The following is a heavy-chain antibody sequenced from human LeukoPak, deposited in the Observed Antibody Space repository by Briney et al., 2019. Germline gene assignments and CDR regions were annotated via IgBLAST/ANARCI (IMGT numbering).Heavy chain of an antibody. D-gene: IGHD3-22*01. J-gene: IGHJ4*02. CDR1: GFTFSSYS. CDR3: ARAEDSSGYYASFDY. V-gene: IGHV3-48*02. Sequence: GGSLRLSCAASGFTFSSYSMNWVRQAPGKGLEWVSYMSSSSSTIYYADSVKGRFTISRDNAKNSLYLQMNSLRDEDTAVYYCARAEDSSGYYASFDYWGQGTLVTVSS. CDR2: MSSSSSTI.